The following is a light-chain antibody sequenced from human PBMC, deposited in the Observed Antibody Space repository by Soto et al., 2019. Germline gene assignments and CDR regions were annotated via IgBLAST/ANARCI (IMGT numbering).Light chain of an antibody. CDR3: VLYMGSGISNWV. V-gene: IGLV8-61*01. J-gene: IGLJ3*02. CDR1: SGSVSTSYD. CDR2: STN. Sequence: QTVVTQEPSFSMSPGGTVTLTCGLSSGSVSTSYDPSWYQQTPGQAPRTLIYSTNTRSSGVPDRFSGSILGNKAALTITGAQADDESDYYCVLYMGSGISNWVFGGGTKLTV.